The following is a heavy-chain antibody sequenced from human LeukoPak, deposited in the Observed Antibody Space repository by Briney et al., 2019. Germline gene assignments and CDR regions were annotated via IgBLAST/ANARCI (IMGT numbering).Heavy chain of an antibody. J-gene: IGHJ5*02. CDR3: ARDQTASWPYNWFDP. D-gene: IGHD6-13*01. CDR1: GFTFSSYW. V-gene: IGHV3-7*01. Sequence: QPGGSLRLSCAASGFTFSSYWMSWVRRAPGKGLEWVANIKQDGSEKYYVDSVKGRFTISRDNAKNSLYLQMNSLRAEDTAVYYCARDQTASWPYNWFDPWGQGTLVTVSS. CDR2: IKQDGSEK.